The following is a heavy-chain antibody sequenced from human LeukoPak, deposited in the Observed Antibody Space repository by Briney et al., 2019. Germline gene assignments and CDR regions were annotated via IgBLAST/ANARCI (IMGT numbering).Heavy chain of an antibody. D-gene: IGHD4-17*01. CDR1: GGSIGNYY. CDR2: IYFSGTT. J-gene: IGHJ6*02. CDR3: AREDPQTTVPEGLDV. V-gene: IGHV4-59*01. Sequence: SETLSLTCTVSGGSIGNYYWSWLRQPPGKGLEWIGYIYFSGTTNIIPSLKSRVTISVDMSKNQFSLKLSSVTAADTAVYYCAREDPQTTVPEGLDVWGQGTTVTVSS.